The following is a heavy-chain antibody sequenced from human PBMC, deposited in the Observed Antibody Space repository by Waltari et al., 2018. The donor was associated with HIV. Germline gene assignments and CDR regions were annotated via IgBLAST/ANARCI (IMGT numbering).Heavy chain of an antibody. CDR2: ISWDGGST. D-gene: IGHD5-18*01. CDR1: GFTLDDYT. CDR3: AKGRYSYASDY. V-gene: IGHV3-43*01. Sequence: EVQLVESGGVVVQPGGSLRLSCAAAGFTLDDYTMHWVRQAPGKGLEWVSLISWDGGSTYYADSVKGRFTISRDNSKNTLYLQMNSLRAEDTAVYYCAKGRYSYASDYWGQGTLVTVSS. J-gene: IGHJ4*02.